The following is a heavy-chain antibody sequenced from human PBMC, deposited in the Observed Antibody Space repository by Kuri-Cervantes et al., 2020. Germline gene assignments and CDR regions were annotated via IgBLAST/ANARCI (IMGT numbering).Heavy chain of an antibody. CDR2: ISSSSYI. Sequence: GESLKISCAASGFTFSSYSMNWVRQAPGKGLEWVSSISSSSYIYYADSVKGRFTISRDNAKNSLYLQMNSLRAEDTAVYYCARDRGGGMDVWGQGTTVTVSS. J-gene: IGHJ6*02. CDR1: GFTFSSYS. D-gene: IGHD3-10*01. CDR3: ARDRGGGMDV. V-gene: IGHV3-21*01.